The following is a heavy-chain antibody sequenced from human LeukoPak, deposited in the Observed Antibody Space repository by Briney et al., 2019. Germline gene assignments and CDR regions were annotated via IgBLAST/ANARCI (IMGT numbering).Heavy chain of an antibody. Sequence: GGFLRLSCAASGFTFRSYDMHWVRQATGKGLEWVSAIGIGGDTYYPGSVKGRFTISRENAKNSLYLQMNSLRAGDTAVYYCVRQATPHGHFDYWGQGILVTVSS. J-gene: IGHJ4*02. CDR2: IGIGGDT. V-gene: IGHV3-13*01. CDR3: VRQATPHGHFDY. CDR1: GFTFRSYD. D-gene: IGHD2-15*01.